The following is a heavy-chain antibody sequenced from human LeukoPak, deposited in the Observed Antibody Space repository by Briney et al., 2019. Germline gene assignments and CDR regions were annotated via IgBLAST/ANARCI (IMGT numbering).Heavy chain of an antibody. J-gene: IGHJ4*02. CDR2: ISYDGSDK. CDR3: TSGPLTGTTNY. CDR1: GFSFSDHS. Sequence: GGSLRLSCAASGFSFSDHSMHWVRQAPGKGLEWVTVISYDGSDKFYTDSVKGRFLISRDNSKNTLYLQMSSLKTEDTAVYYCTSGPLTGTTNYWGQGTLVTVSS. V-gene: IGHV3-30*04. D-gene: IGHD1-7*01.